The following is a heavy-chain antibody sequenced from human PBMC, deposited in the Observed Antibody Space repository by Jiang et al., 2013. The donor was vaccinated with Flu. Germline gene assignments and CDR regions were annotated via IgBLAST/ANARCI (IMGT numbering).Heavy chain of an antibody. Sequence: VQLVESGAEVKKPGSSVKVSCKASGGTFSSYAISWVRQAPGQGLEWMGGIIPILGIANYAQKFQGRVTITADKSTSTAYMELSSLRSEDTAVYYCARSRTGTTLGWFDPWGQGTLVTVSS. CDR2: IIPILGIA. CDR1: GGTFSSYA. J-gene: IGHJ5*02. D-gene: IGHD1-7*01. CDR3: ARSRTGTTLGWFDP. V-gene: IGHV1-69*09.